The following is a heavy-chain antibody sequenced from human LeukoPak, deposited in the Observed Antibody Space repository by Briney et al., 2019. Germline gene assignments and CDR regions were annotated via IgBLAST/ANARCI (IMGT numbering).Heavy chain of an antibody. CDR1: GFTFSSYG. Sequence: PGRSLRLSCAASGFTFSSYGMHWVRQAPGKGLEWVAVISYDESNEYYADSVKGRFTISRDNSKNTLYLQMNSLRAEDTAVYYCAKAGTVTHEGFDLWGQGTLVTVSS. CDR3: AKAGTVTHEGFDL. J-gene: IGHJ5*02. V-gene: IGHV3-30*18. D-gene: IGHD4-11*01. CDR2: ISYDESNE.